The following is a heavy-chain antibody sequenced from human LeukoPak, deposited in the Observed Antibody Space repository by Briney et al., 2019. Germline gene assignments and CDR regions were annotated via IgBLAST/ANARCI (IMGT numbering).Heavy chain of an antibody. J-gene: IGHJ4*02. V-gene: IGHV3-23*01. CDR1: GFTFSSYG. Sequence: GASLRLSCATSGFTFSSYGMSWVRQAPGKGLEWVSAISGSSGTAYYADSVKGRFTISRDNSKNTLYLQMNSLRAEDTAVYYCAKDRGYGGNSALDYWGQGTLVIVPS. CDR2: ISGSSGTA. D-gene: IGHD4-23*01. CDR3: AKDRGYGGNSALDY.